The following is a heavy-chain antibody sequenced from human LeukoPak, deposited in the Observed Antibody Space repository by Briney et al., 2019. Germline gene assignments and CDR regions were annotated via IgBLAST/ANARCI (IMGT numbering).Heavy chain of an antibody. V-gene: IGHV1-3*01. CDR1: GYTFTSYA. CDR2: ISAGNGNT. D-gene: IGHD2-15*01. J-gene: IGHJ5*02. Sequence: GASVKVSCKASGYTFTSYAMHWVRQAPGQRLEWMGWISAGNGNTKYSQKFQGRVTITRDTSASTAYMELSSLRSEDTAVYYCARVPPPKDGNWFDPWGQGTLVTVSS. CDR3: ARVPPPKDGNWFDP.